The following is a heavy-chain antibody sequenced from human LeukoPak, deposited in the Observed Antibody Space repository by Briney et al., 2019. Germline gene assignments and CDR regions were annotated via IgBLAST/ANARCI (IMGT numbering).Heavy chain of an antibody. V-gene: IGHV3-66*01. CDR2: IYSGGST. D-gene: IGHD3-3*01. CDR1: GFTVSSNY. Sequence: GGSLRLSCAASGFTVSSNYMSWVRQARGKGLEWVSFIYSGGSTYYADSVKGRFTISRDNSKNTLYLQMNSLRAVDTAVYYCARAGDFSYYDFWSGAGGDYYYYMDVWGKGTTVTVSS. CDR3: ARAGDFSYYDFWSGAGGDYYYYMDV. J-gene: IGHJ6*03.